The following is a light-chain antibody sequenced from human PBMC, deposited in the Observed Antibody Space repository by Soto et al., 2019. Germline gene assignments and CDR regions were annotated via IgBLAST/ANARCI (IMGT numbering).Light chain of an antibody. CDR3: SSFTTSNTWM. Sequence: QSALTQPASVSGSPGQSITISCTGTSSDVGGYNFVSWYQQHPGNAPKLMIYEVSNRPSGVSDRFSGSKSGNRASLTISGLQAEDEADYYCSSFTTSNTWMFGGGTKLTVL. CDR1: SSDVGGYNF. V-gene: IGLV2-14*01. CDR2: EVS. J-gene: IGLJ3*02.